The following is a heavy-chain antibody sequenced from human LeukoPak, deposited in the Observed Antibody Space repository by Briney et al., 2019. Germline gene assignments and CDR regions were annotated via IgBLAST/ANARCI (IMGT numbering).Heavy chain of an antibody. Sequence: SETLSLTCTVSGYSISSANYWGWIRQPPGKGLEWIASVFQSGSASYNPSVKSRVTTSEDTSKNQFSLHLSSVNAADTAVYYCALEGVWFGELSLTWGQGTLVTVSS. D-gene: IGHD3-10*01. J-gene: IGHJ5*02. CDR2: VFQSGSA. CDR1: GYSISSANY. V-gene: IGHV4-38-2*02. CDR3: ALEGVWFGELSLT.